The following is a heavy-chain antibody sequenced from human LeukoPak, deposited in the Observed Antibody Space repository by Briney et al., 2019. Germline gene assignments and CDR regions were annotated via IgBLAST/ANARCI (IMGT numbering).Heavy chain of an antibody. Sequence: PSGTLSLTCAVSGGSISSSNWWSWVRRPPGKGLEWSGDIYHSGSTNYNPSLKSRVTISVDKSKNQFSLKLSSVTAADTAVYYCARGTYSSSWYIDYWGQGTLVTVSS. D-gene: IGHD6-13*01. CDR1: GGSISSSNW. J-gene: IGHJ4*02. V-gene: IGHV4-4*02. CDR3: ARGTYSSSWYIDY. CDR2: IYHSGST.